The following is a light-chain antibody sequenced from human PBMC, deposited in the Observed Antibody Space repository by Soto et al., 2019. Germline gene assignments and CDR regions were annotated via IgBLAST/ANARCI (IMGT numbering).Light chain of an antibody. J-gene: IGKJ4*01. CDR2: AAS. CDR1: QSISSY. Sequence: DIQMTQSPSSLSASVLDRVTITCLASQSISSYLNWYQQKPGKAPKLLIYAASSLQSGVPSRFSGSGSGTDFTLTISSLQPEDFATYYCQQSYSTPLTFGGGTKVDIK. V-gene: IGKV1-39*01. CDR3: QQSYSTPLT.